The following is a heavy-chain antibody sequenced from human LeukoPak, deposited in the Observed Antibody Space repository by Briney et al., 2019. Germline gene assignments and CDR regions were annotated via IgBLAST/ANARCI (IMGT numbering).Heavy chain of an antibody. Sequence: GGSLRLSCAASGFTFSSYGMHWVRQAPGKGLEWVAFIRYDGSNKYYADSVKGRFTISRDNSKNTLYLQMSSLRAEDAAVYYCAKGPGYCSSTNCYYFDYWGQGTLVTVAS. V-gene: IGHV3-30*02. D-gene: IGHD2-2*01. CDR2: IRYDGSNK. J-gene: IGHJ4*02. CDR1: GFTFSSYG. CDR3: AKGPGYCSSTNCYYFDY.